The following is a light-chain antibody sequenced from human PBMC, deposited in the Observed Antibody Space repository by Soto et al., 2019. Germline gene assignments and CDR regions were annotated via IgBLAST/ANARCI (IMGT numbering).Light chain of an antibody. CDR1: QGISRY. CDR2: AAS. Sequence: DIPLTQPPSFLSASLGDSITITCRSSQGISRYLAWYQQKPGRAPKLLIYAASTLQSGVPSRFSGSGYGTEFTLTISGLHPEDFARYYCQQLNSYPRTFGLGTKVEIK. V-gene: IGKV1-9*01. CDR3: QQLNSYPRT. J-gene: IGKJ1*01.